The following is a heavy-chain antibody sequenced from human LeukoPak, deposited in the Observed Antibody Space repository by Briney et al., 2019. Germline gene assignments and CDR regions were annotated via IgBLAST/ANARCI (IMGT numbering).Heavy chain of an antibody. CDR2: IKQDGSEK. J-gene: IGHJ4*02. CDR3: AKNAYYYGSGSWGKFDY. Sequence: GGSLRLSCAASGFIFSSYWMSWVRQAPGKGLEWVANIKQDGSEKYYVDSVKGRFTISRDSAKTSLYLQMISLRAEDTAVYYCAKNAYYYGSGSWGKFDYWGQGTLVTVSS. D-gene: IGHD3-10*01. V-gene: IGHV3-7*03. CDR1: GFIFSSYW.